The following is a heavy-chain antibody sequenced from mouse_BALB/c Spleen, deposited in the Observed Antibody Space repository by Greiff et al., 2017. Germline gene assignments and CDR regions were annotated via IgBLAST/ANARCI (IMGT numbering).Heavy chain of an antibody. CDR2: ISYSGST. V-gene: IGHV3-2*02. J-gene: IGHJ4*01. CDR3: ARVRGYDGYAMDY. Sequence: VQLKQSGPGLVKPSQSLSLTCTVTGYSITSDYAWNWIRQFPGNKLEWMGYISYSGSTSYNPSLKSRISITRDTSKNQFFLQLNSVTTEDTATYYCARVRGYDGYAMDYWGQGTSVTVSS. CDR1: GYSITSDYA. D-gene: IGHD2-2*01.